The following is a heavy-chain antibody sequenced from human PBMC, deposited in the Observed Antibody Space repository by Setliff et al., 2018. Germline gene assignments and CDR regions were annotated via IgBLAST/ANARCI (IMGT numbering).Heavy chain of an antibody. CDR2: ISSSSTYI. J-gene: IGHJ4*02. Sequence: GESLKISCAASGFSFSDYSMNWVRQAPGKGLEWVSSISSSSTYIFYADSVGGRFTVSRDNARNSLYLQMNSLRAEDTAIYYCGPGGKGLLENWGQGTLVTVSS. CDR1: GFSFSDYS. CDR3: GPGGKGLLEN. V-gene: IGHV3-21*01. D-gene: IGHD3-10*01.